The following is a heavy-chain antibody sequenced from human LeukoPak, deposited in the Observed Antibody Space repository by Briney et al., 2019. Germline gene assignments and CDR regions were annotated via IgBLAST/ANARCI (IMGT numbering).Heavy chain of an antibody. D-gene: IGHD1-7*01. CDR1: GGTFSSYA. J-gene: IGHJ6*03. V-gene: IGHV1-69*05. Sequence: SVQVSCKASGGTFSSYAISWVRQAPGQGREWMGGIIPIFGTANYAQKFQGRVTITTDESTSTAYMELSSLRSEDTAVYYCARGDRVTGTSYYYYYYMDVWGKGTTVTVSS. CDR2: IIPIFGTA. CDR3: ARGDRVTGTSYYYYYYMDV.